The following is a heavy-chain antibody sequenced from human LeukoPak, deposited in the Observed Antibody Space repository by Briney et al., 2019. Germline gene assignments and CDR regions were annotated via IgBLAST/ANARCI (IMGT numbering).Heavy chain of an antibody. J-gene: IGHJ4*02. V-gene: IGHV4-34*01. CDR2: INHSGST. D-gene: IGHD3-22*01. CDR1: GGSLSGYY. Sequence: PETLSLTRAVYGGSLSGYYWSWIGQPPGKGREWIGEINHSGSTNYNPSLKSRVTISVGTSKNQFSLKLSSVTAADTAVYYCARIGYYYDSSGYWDDYWGQGTLVTVSS. CDR3: ARIGYYYDSSGYWDDY.